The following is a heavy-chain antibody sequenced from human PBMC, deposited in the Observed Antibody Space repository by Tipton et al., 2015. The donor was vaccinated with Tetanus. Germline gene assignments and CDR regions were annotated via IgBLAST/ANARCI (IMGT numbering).Heavy chain of an antibody. Sequence: SLRLSCAASGFTLKTYSMNWVRQAPGKGLEWISYISTTSNTIFYADSVKGRFTISRDNSKNTLFLQMNSLRAEDTAVYYCARETSLTTSYWGQGTLVTVSS. D-gene: IGHD4-17*01. V-gene: IGHV3-48*01. CDR1: GFTLKTYS. CDR3: ARETSLTTSY. J-gene: IGHJ1*01. CDR2: ISTTSNTI.